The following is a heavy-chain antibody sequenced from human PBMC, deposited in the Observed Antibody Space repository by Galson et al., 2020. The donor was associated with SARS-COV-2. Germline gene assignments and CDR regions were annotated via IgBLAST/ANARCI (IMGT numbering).Heavy chain of an antibody. Sequence: SEPLSLTCAVYGGSFSGYYWRWIRQPPGKGLEWLGDINHSGSTNYNPSLKSRVTISVDTSKNQFSLKLSSVTAADTAVYYCARGWGYSSSWYANFDYWGQGTLVTVSS. J-gene: IGHJ4*02. D-gene: IGHD6-13*01. V-gene: IGHV4-34*01. CDR2: INHSGST. CDR1: GGSFSGYY. CDR3: ARGWGYSSSWYANFDY.